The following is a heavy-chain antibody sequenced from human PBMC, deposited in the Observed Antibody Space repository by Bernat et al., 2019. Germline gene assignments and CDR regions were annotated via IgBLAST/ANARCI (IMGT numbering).Heavy chain of an antibody. D-gene: IGHD6-19*01. CDR1: GFTFSTYA. J-gene: IGHJ4*03. Sequence: QVQLVESGGGVVQPGRSLRLSCAASGFTFSTYAMHWVRQAPGKGLEWVAVISYDVNNKYYADSVKGRFTISRDNSKNTLHLQMNSLRAEDTAVYYCAKDALAVPGTHQAGYYFDYWGHGTLATVSS. CDR3: AKDALAVPGTHQAGYYFDY. V-gene: IGHV3-30*18. CDR2: ISYDVNNK.